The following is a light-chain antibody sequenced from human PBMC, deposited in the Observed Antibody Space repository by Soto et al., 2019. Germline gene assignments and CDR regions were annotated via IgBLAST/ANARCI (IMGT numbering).Light chain of an antibody. CDR2: AAS. V-gene: IGKV1-39*01. CDR1: QSISNY. J-gene: IGKJ1*01. Sequence: DSQMTQSPYSLSASVGDRVTITYRASQSISNYLNWYQQKPGKSPRLLIHAASSLQSGVPARFSGSGSGTDFTLTISSLQPEDFAIYYCQQSYNAPRTFGQGTKVDIK. CDR3: QQSYNAPRT.